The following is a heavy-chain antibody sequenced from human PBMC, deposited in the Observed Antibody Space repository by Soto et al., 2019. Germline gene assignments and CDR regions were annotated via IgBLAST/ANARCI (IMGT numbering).Heavy chain of an antibody. CDR3: TRGIRAAGKYDY. Sequence: SLRLACTACGFSFGEYAMSWLRQAPGKGLEWVGFIRSKAYGGTTEYAASVKGRFTISRDDSKSIAYLQMNSLKTEDTAVYYCTRGIRAAGKYDYWGQGTLVTVSS. CDR1: GFSFGEYA. D-gene: IGHD6-13*01. J-gene: IGHJ4*02. CDR2: IRSKAYGGTT. V-gene: IGHV3-49*03.